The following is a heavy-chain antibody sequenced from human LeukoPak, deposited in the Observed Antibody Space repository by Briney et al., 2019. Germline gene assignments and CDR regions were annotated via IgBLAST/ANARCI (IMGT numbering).Heavy chain of an antibody. CDR1: GGSFSGYY. D-gene: IGHD2-15*01. Sequence: ASETLSLTCAVYGGSFSGYYWSWIRQPPGKGLEWIGEINHRGSTNYNPSLKSRVTISVDTSENQFSLKLSSVTAADTAVYYCASRYCSGGSCYEDGPGNFDYWGQGTLVTVSS. CDR3: ASRYCSGGSCYEDGPGNFDY. V-gene: IGHV4-34*01. J-gene: IGHJ4*02. CDR2: INHRGST.